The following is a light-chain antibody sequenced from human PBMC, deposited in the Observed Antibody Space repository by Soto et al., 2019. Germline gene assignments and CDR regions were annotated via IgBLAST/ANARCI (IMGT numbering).Light chain of an antibody. J-gene: IGKJ3*01. CDR1: QSVSSY. Sequence: EIVLTQSPATLSLSPGERATLSCRASQSVSSYLAWYQQKPGQAPRLLIYDASNRATGIPARFSGSGSGTYFPLTISRLAADYSAVYYWQQRRKPPFTFGHGTKVDIK. CDR3: QQRRKPPFT. V-gene: IGKV3-11*01. CDR2: DAS.